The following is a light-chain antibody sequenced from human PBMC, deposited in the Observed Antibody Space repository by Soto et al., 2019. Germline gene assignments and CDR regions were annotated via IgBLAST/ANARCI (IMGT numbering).Light chain of an antibody. CDR3: QQYHSYPYS. CDR2: QAS. J-gene: IGKJ2*01. V-gene: IGKV1-5*03. CDR1: QSVRPW. Sequence: DIHMTQSPSTLSVSVRDRVTITCRASQSVRPWLAWYQQKPGKAPRLLIYQASTLESGVPSRFSGSGTGTEFTLTISSLQPDVFATYYCQQYHSYPYSFGQGTKLEI.